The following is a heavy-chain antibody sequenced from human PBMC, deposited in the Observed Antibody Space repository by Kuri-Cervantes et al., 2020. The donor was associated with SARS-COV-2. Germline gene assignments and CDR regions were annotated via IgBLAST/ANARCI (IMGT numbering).Heavy chain of an antibody. J-gene: IGHJ4*02. Sequence: LRLSCAVSGVSVSSGDYYWSWIRQPPGKGLEWIGYIYYSGSTYYNPSLKSRVTISVDTSKNQFSLKLSSVTAADTAVYYCARDGGLHEGYSYGYIDYWGQGTLVTVSS. CDR2: IYYSGST. CDR1: GVSVSSGDYY. CDR3: ARDGGLHEGYSYGYIDY. D-gene: IGHD5-18*01. V-gene: IGHV4-30-4*08.